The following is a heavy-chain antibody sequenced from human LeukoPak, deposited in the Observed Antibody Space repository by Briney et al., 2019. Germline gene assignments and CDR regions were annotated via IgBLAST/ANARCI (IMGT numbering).Heavy chain of an antibody. CDR1: GFTFSSYA. D-gene: IGHD6-19*01. CDR3: AKDPSHTLIAVAFDY. V-gene: IGHV3-23*01. Sequence: GGSLRLFCAASGFTFSSYAMSWVRQAPGKGLEWVSAISGSGGSTYYADSVKGRFTISRDNSKNTLYLQMNSLRAEDTAVYYCAKDPSHTLIAVAFDYWGQGTLVTVSS. CDR2: ISGSGGST. J-gene: IGHJ4*02.